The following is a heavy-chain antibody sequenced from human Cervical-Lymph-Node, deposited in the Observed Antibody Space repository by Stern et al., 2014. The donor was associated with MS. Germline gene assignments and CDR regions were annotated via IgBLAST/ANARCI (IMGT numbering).Heavy chain of an antibody. D-gene: IGHD3-10*01. CDR3: ALGGFGHYFEY. J-gene: IGHJ4*02. CDR2: IIPIIGTA. V-gene: IGHV1-69*01. CDR1: GGTFSSSD. Sequence: VQLVESGAEVQKPGSSVKVSCRASGGTFSSSDISWVRQAPGQGLEWMGGIIPIIGTANYAQKSQGRVTITADESTSTAYMELSSLRSEDTAIYYCALGGFGHYFEYWGQGTLVTVSS.